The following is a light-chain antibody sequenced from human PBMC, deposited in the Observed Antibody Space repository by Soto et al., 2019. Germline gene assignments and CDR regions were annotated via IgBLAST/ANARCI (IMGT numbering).Light chain of an antibody. CDR3: SSYIRSNTPYV. CDR1: SSDVGGHNY. Sequence: QYVLTEPASVSWSPGQSITISCTGTSSDVGGHNYVSWYQQHPGKAPKLMIYEVSNRPSGVSNRFSGSKSGNTASLTISGLQAEDEADYYCSSYIRSNTPYVFGSGTKVTVL. V-gene: IGLV2-14*01. CDR2: EVS. J-gene: IGLJ1*01.